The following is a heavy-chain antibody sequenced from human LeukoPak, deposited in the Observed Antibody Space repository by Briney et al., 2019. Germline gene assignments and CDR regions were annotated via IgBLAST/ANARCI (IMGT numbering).Heavy chain of an antibody. J-gene: IGHJ2*01. D-gene: IGHD3-3*01. CDR2: IYTSGST. V-gene: IGHV4-4*07. CDR1: GGSISSYY. Sequence: KPSETLSLTCPVSGGSISSYYWSWIRQPAGKGPGWVGRIYTSGSTNYNPSLKRRVTMSVDTSKNQFSLKLSSVTAADTAVYYCARSPPDTYYDFWSGYSVYWYFDLWGRGTLVTVSS. CDR3: ARSPPDTYYDFWSGYSVYWYFDL.